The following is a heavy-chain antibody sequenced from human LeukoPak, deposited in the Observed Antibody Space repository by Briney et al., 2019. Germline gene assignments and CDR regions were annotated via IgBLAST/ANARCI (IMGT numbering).Heavy chain of an antibody. J-gene: IGHJ2*01. V-gene: IGHV4-4*07. D-gene: IGHD2-15*01. CDR1: GGSISSYY. CDR3: ARVGQFGYCSGGSCYSGWYFDL. CDR2: IYTSGSI. Sequence: PSETLSLTCTVSGGSISSYYWSWIRQPAGKGLEWIGRIYTSGSINYNPSLKSRVTMSVDTSKNQFSLKLSSVTAADTAVYYCARVGQFGYCSGGSCYSGWYFDLWGRGTLVTVSS.